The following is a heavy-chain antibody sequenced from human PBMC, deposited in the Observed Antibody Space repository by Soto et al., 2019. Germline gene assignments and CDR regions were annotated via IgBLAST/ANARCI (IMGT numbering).Heavy chain of an antibody. Sequence: PSETLSLTCTVSGGSISSSSYYWGWIRQPPGKGLEWIGNIYYSGSTYYNPSLKSRLTMSVDTSKNQFSLKLSSVTAADTAVYYCARDRAKWKDYYYYGMDVWGQGTTVTVSS. J-gene: IGHJ6*02. D-gene: IGHD1-20*01. CDR1: GGSISSSSYY. CDR2: IYYSGST. V-gene: IGHV4-39*07. CDR3: ARDRAKWKDYYYYGMDV.